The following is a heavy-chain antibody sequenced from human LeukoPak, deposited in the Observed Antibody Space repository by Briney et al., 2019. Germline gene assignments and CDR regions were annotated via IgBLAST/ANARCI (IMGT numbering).Heavy chain of an antibody. CDR2: IKQDGSEE. D-gene: IGHD6-13*01. CDR3: ARERYSSSWLVYYYYGMDV. J-gene: IGHJ6*02. CDR1: GFTFSSYW. Sequence: GGSLRLSCAASGFTFSSYWMSWVRQAPGKGLEWVANIKQDGSEEYYVDSVKGRFTISRDNAKNSLYLQMNSLRAEDTAVYYCARERYSSSWLVYYYYGMDVWGQGTTVTVSS. V-gene: IGHV3-7*01.